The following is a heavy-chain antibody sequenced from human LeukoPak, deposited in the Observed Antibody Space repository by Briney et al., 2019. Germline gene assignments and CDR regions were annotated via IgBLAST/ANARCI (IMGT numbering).Heavy chain of an antibody. D-gene: IGHD6-13*01. CDR2: IKPNSGGT. J-gene: IGHJ4*02. CDR3: ARAGDLGTAAALS. CDR1: GYTFTGRY. V-gene: IGHV1-2*06. Sequence: SVKVSCKASGYTFTGRYMYWVRQAPRQGLGLMGRIKPNSGGTNHAQKFQGRITMTRDTSINTAYMELSRLRSDDTAAYYCARAGDLGTAAALSWGQGTLVTVSS.